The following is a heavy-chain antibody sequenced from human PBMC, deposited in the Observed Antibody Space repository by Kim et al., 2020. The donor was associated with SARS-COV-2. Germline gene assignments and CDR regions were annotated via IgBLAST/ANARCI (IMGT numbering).Heavy chain of an antibody. D-gene: IGHD3-22*01. CDR2: IYYSGGT. J-gene: IGHJ3*02. Sequence: SETLSLTCTVSGGSISSSSYYWGWIRQPPGKGLEWIGRIYYSGGTYYNPSLKSRVTISVDTSKNQFSLKLSSVTAADTAVYYCARQTLRITMLVVVITGAFDIWGQGTMVTVSS. CDR3: ARQTLRITMLVVVITGAFDI. V-gene: IGHV4-39*01. CDR1: GGSISSSSYY.